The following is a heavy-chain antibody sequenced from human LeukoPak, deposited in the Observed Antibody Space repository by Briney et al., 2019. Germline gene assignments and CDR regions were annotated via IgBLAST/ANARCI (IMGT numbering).Heavy chain of an antibody. Sequence: PSETLTLTCSVSGGSIRSSSYYWGWIRQPPGKGLKWIGSIYYSGSSYYNPSLKSRVTISVDKSKNQFSLKLSSVTAADTAVYYCARDRRSEGGVRASFDYWGQGTLVTVSS. V-gene: IGHV4-39*07. CDR1: GGSIRSSSYY. CDR3: ARDRRSEGGVRASFDY. D-gene: IGHD3-10*01. CDR2: IYYSGSS. J-gene: IGHJ4*02.